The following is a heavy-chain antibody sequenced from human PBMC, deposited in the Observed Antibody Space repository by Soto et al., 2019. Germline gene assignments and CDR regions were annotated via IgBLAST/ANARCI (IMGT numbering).Heavy chain of an antibody. D-gene: IGHD6-6*01. V-gene: IGHV4-34*01. CDR1: GGSFSGYY. J-gene: IGHJ6*02. Sequence: SETLSLTCAVYGGSFSGYYWSWIRQPPGKGLEWIGEINHSGSTNYNPSLKSRVTISVDTSKNQFSLKRSSVTAADTAVYYCARDPRSSSIYYGMDVWGQGTTVTVSS. CDR3: ARDPRSSSIYYGMDV. CDR2: INHSGST.